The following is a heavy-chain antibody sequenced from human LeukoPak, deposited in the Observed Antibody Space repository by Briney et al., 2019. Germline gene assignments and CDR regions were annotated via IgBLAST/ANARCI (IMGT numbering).Heavy chain of an antibody. J-gene: IGHJ4*02. Sequence: SETLSLTSAVYGGSFSGYYWSWIRRPPGKGLEWIGEVSHSGSTNYNPSLKSRVTISLDTSKNQFSLRLTSVTAADTAMYFCAREEMPGKFDYWGQGTLVTVSS. CDR3: AREEMPGKFDY. D-gene: IGHD1-26*01. CDR1: GGSFSGYY. V-gene: IGHV4-34*01. CDR2: VSHSGST.